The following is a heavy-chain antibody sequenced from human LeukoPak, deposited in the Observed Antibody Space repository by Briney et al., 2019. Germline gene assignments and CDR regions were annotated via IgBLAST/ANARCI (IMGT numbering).Heavy chain of an antibody. V-gene: IGHV1-2*02. CDR1: GYTFTGYY. Sequence: GASVKLSNYASGYTFTGYYMHWVRQAPGQGLEWMGWINPNSGDTNYAQKFQGRLTMTRDTSISTAYMELSRLTSDDTAIYYCVESGGKFHFDPWGQGTLVRVSS. D-gene: IGHD2-15*01. CDR3: VESGGKFHFDP. CDR2: INPNSGDT. J-gene: IGHJ5*02.